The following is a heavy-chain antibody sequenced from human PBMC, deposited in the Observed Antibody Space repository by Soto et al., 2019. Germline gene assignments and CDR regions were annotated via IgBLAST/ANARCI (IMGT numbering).Heavy chain of an antibody. CDR1: GFTFSDYW. CDR2: INGDGSNT. CDR3: VRSMTTLTIDWLDP. D-gene: IGHD4-17*01. V-gene: IGHV3-74*01. Sequence: EVQLVESGGGLVQRGGSLRLSCAASGFTFSDYWMHWVRQAPGKGPVWLSRINGDGSNTNHAHFVKGRFPISRDNAKNTLYLQINSLRAEDTAVYYCVRSMTTLTIDWLDPWGRGTQVTVSS. J-gene: IGHJ5*02.